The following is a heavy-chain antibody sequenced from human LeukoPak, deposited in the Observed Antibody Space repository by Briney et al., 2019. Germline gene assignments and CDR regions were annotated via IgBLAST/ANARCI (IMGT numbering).Heavy chain of an antibody. CDR3: ARDAEFNCGGDCFDY. Sequence: GASVKVSCKASGGTFSSYAISRVRQAPGQGLEWMGRIIPIFGTANYAQKFQGRVTITTDESTSTAYMELSSLRSEDTAVYYCARDAEFNCGGDCFDYWGQGTLVTVSS. V-gene: IGHV1-69*05. J-gene: IGHJ4*02. D-gene: IGHD2-21*01. CDR2: IIPIFGTA. CDR1: GGTFSSYA.